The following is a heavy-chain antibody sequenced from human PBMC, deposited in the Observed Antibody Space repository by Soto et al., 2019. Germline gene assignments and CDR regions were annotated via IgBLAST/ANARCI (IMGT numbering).Heavy chain of an antibody. CDR2: IYYSGST. CDR1: GGSISSGDYY. J-gene: IGHJ6*02. Sequence: SETLSLTCFISGGSISSGDYYWSWIRQPPGKGLEWIGYIYYSGSTYYNPSLKSRVTISVDTSKNQFSLKLSSVTAADTAVYYCASSLTGTISYYGMDVWGQGTTVTVSS. CDR3: ASSLTGTISYYGMDV. V-gene: IGHV4-30-4*01. D-gene: IGHD1-20*01.